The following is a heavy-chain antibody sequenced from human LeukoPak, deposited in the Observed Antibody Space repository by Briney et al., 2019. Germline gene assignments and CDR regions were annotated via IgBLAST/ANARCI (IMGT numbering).Heavy chain of an antibody. J-gene: IGHJ5*02. D-gene: IGHD6-19*01. CDR2: IYPGDSDT. CDR3: ARRIAVAAKGPNWFDP. V-gene: IGHV5-51*01. Sequence: GESLKISCKGSGYSLTSYWIGRVRQMPGKGLEWMGIIYPGDSDTRYSPSFQGQVTISADKSISTAYLQWSSLKASDTAMYYCARRIAVAAKGPNWFDPWGQGTLVTVSS. CDR1: GYSLTSYW.